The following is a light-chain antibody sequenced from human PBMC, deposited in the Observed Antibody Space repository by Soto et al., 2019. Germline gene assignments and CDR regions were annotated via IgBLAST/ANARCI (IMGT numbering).Light chain of an antibody. Sequence: VQVTQSPSSLSASVGDRVTISCRASQSISGYLNWYQQKPGKAPNLLIFDASSLQSGVPSRFSGRGSGAEYTLTISSLQHEDFATYFCQHSYSNFPITFGQRTRLDIK. CDR2: DAS. J-gene: IGKJ5*01. CDR3: QHSYSNFPIT. CDR1: QSISGY. V-gene: IGKV1-39*01.